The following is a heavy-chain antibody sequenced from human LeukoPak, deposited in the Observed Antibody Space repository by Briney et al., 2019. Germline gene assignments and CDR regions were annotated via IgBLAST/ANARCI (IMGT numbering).Heavy chain of an antibody. J-gene: IGHJ3*02. D-gene: IGHD1-14*01. CDR2: INPNSGGT. CDR3: ARDLKPTGAFDI. Sequence: ASVKVSCKASGYTFTSYGISWVRQAPGQGLEWMGWINPNSGGTNYAQKFQGRVTMTRDTSISAAYMELSRLRSDDTAVYYCARDLKPTGAFDIWGQGTMVTVSS. CDR1: GYTFTSYG. V-gene: IGHV1-2*02.